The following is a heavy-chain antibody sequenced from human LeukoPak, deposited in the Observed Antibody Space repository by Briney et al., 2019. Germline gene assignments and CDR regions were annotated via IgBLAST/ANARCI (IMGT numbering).Heavy chain of an antibody. J-gene: IGHJ4*02. Sequence: SETLSLTCTVSGASISSSTDYWGWIRQPPGKGLEWIANIYYSGSTYYNPSLKSRVTISVDTSNNQFSLKLSSVTAADTAVYYCARSLHISAPFDVWGQGTLVTVSS. CDR2: IYYSGST. CDR3: ARSLHISAPFDV. CDR1: GASISSSTDY. V-gene: IGHV4-39*01. D-gene: IGHD2-21*01.